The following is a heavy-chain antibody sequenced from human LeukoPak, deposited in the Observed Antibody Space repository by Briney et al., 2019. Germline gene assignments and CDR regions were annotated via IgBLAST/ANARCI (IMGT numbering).Heavy chain of an antibody. CDR2: INSDGSWT. CDR3: ARDNSGSMDV. V-gene: IGHV3-74*01. Sequence: GGSLRLSCAASGNYWMHWVRQVPGQGLVWVSHINSDGSWTSYADSVKGRFTISKDNAKNTVYLQMNSLRAEDTAVYYCARDNSGSMDVWGQGTTVTVSS. J-gene: IGHJ6*02. D-gene: IGHD6-19*01. CDR1: GNYW.